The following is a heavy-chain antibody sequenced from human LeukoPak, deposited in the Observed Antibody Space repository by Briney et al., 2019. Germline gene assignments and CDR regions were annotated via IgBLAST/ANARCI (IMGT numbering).Heavy chain of an antibody. Sequence: ASVNVSCKASGYTFTIYGISGVRQAPGQGLEWMGWISAYNGNTNYAQKLQGRVTMTTDTSTSTAYMELRSVRSDDTAVYYCARDVGGGYSVDYWGQGTLVTVSS. D-gene: IGHD3-22*01. V-gene: IGHV1-18*01. J-gene: IGHJ4*02. CDR1: GYTFTIYG. CDR3: ARDVGGGYSVDY. CDR2: ISAYNGNT.